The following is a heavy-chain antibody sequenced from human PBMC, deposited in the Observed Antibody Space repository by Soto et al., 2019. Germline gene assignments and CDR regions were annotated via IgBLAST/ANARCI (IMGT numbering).Heavy chain of an antibody. Sequence: SEPLSLTCTVSGGSSSGYDGSWIRQPPGKGLEWIGYIYYSGSTNYNPSLKSRVTISVDTSKNQFSLKLSSVTAADTAVYYCARVGSSGWGTFDYWGQAPLVTVSS. CDR3: ARVGSSGWGTFDY. D-gene: IGHD6-19*01. CDR1: GGSSSGYD. CDR2: IYYSGST. V-gene: IGHV4-59*01. J-gene: IGHJ4*02.